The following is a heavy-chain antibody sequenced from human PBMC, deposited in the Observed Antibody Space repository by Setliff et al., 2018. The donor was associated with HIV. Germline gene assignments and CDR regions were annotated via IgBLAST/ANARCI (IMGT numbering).Heavy chain of an antibody. CDR3: VRLDSTGCLEF. CDR2: GRHKRNSYTT. V-gene: IGHV3-72*01. CDR1: GLTFNRYW. D-gene: IGHD2-8*02. J-gene: IGHJ1*01. Sequence: GGSLRLSCVVSGLTFNRYWMSWVRQVPGKGLEWVGRGRHKRNSYTTEYAASVKGRFTISRDDSTNSVHLQMNSLRTEDTAVYFCVRLDSTGCLEFWGQGTLVTVSS.